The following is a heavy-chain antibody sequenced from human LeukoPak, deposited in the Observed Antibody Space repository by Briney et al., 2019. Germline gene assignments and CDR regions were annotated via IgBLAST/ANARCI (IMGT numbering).Heavy chain of an antibody. J-gene: IGHJ4*02. Sequence: GGSLRLSCAASGFAFSGSAMHWVRQASGKGLEWVVRIRSKANSYATAYAASVKGRFTISRDDSKNTAYLQMNSLKTEDTAVYYCTRPDSNYFFDYWGQGTLVTVSS. CDR3: TRPDSNYFFDY. CDR1: GFAFSGSA. D-gene: IGHD4-11*01. V-gene: IGHV3-73*01. CDR2: IRSKANSYAT.